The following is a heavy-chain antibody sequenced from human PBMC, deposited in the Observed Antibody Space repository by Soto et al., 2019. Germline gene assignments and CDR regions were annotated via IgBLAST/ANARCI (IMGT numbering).Heavy chain of an antibody. J-gene: IGHJ4*02. V-gene: IGHV3-30*18. CDR3: AKDPSSGWPTVGD. D-gene: IGHD6-19*01. CDR1: GFTFSSYG. CDR2: ISYDGSNK. Sequence: QVQLVESGGGVVQPGRSLRLSCAASGFTFSSYGMHWVRQAPGKGLEWVAVISYDGSNKYYADSVKGRFTISRDNSKNTLYLQMNSLRAEDTAVYYCAKDPSSGWPTVGDWGQGNLVTVSS.